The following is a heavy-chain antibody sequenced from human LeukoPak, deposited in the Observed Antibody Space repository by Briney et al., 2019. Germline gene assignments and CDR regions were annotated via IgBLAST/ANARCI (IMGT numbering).Heavy chain of an antibody. J-gene: IGHJ4*02. CDR1: GFTYSSYA. V-gene: IGHV3-23*01. D-gene: IGHD6-19*01. Sequence: GGSLRLSCTASGFTYSSYAMTWVRQGPGKGLEWVSTISGSGGSTYYADSVKGRFTISRDNSKNTLYLQMNSLRAEDTAVYYCAKDSGSRAVAGTRFDYWGQGTLVTVSS. CDR2: ISGSGGST. CDR3: AKDSGSRAVAGTRFDY.